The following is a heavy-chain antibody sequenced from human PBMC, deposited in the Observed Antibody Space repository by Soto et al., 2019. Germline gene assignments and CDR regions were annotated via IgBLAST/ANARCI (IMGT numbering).Heavy chain of an antibody. CDR2: ISGSDGKT. J-gene: IGHJ4*02. Sequence: GGSLRLSCAASGFSFSSYAMSWVRQAPGKGLEWVSTISGSDGKTFYADSVKGRFSISRDTSKNTLYLQMNSLRADDTAVYYCARWSYLDYWGQGTRVTVS. CDR3: ARWSYLDY. V-gene: IGHV3-23*01. D-gene: IGHD3-3*01. CDR1: GFSFSSYA.